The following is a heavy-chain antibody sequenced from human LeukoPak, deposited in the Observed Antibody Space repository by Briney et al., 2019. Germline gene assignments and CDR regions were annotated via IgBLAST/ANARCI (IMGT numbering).Heavy chain of an antibody. Sequence: GGSLRLSCVASGFTFSSYGMHWVRQVPGKGLEWVAVISGDGSNKYYADSVKGRSTISRDNSRNTLYLQMNSLRGDDTAVYYCATGWRTGTYLPFDYWGQGTLVTVSS. CDR2: ISGDGSNK. D-gene: IGHD7-27*01. J-gene: IGHJ4*02. V-gene: IGHV3-30*03. CDR3: ATGWRTGTYLPFDY. CDR1: GFTFSSYG.